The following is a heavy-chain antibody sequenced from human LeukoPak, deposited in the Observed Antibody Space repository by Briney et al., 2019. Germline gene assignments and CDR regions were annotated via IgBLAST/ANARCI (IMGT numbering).Heavy chain of an antibody. Sequence: GGSLRLSCAVSGFTFSDHFLDWVRQAPGKGLDWVGRSRSKAKSYTTEYAASVKGRFTISRDDSTNSLYLQMNSLKIEDTAIYYCVRVGSVAGSDYLDYWGQGTLVTVSS. J-gene: IGHJ4*02. V-gene: IGHV3-72*01. CDR1: GFTFSDHF. CDR3: VRVGSVAGSDYLDY. CDR2: SRSKAKSYTT. D-gene: IGHD6-19*01.